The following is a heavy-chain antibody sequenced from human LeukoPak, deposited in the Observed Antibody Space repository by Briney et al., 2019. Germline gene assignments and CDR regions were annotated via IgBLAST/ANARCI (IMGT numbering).Heavy chain of an antibody. V-gene: IGHV1-2*02. CDR2: INPNSGGT. J-gene: IGHJ6*02. CDR1: GYTFTGYY. CDR3: AREENVLRYFDWEDGMDV. D-gene: IGHD3-9*01. Sequence: ASVKVSCKASGYTFTGYYMHWVRQAPGQGLAWMGWINPNSGGTNYAQKFQGRATMTRDTSISTAYMEMSRLRADDTAVYFCAREENVLRYFDWEDGMDVWSQRTTVTASS.